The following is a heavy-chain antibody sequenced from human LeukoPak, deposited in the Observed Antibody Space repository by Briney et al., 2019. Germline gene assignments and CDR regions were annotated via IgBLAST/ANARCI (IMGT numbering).Heavy chain of an antibody. CDR3: AKDYCGGDCYSDY. V-gene: IGHV3-30*18. J-gene: IGHJ4*02. CDR1: GFTFSSHG. CDR2: ISFDGYNT. D-gene: IGHD2-21*02. Sequence: GRSLRLSCAASGFTFSSHGMHWVRQAPGKGLEWVAVISFDGYNTYYVDSVKGRFTISRDNSKNTLYLQMNSLRAEDTAVYYCAKDYCGGDCYSDYWGQGTLVTVSS.